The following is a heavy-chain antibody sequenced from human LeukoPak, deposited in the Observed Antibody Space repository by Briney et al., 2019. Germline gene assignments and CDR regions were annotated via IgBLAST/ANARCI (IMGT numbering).Heavy chain of an antibody. CDR3: TRRSGSYYNDFDY. CDR1: GFTFSGSA. CDR2: IRSKANSYAT. J-gene: IGHJ4*02. V-gene: IGHV3-73*01. D-gene: IGHD3-10*01. Sequence: GGSLKLSCAASGFTFSGSAMHWVRQASGKGLEWVGRIRSKANSYATAYAASVKGRFTISRDDSKNTAYLQMNSVKTEDTAVYYCTRRSGSYYNDFDYWGQGTLVTVSS.